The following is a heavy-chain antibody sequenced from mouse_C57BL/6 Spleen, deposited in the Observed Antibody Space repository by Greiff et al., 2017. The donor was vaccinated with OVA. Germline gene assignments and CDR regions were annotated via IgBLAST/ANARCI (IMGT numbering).Heavy chain of an antibody. V-gene: IGHV5-17*01. D-gene: IGHD1-1*01. CDR1: GFTFSDYG. CDR2: ISSGSSTI. CDR3: ARKDGSSYAFAY. J-gene: IGHJ3*01. Sequence: EVKLMESGGGLVKPGGSLKLSCAASGFTFSDYGMHWVRQAPEKGLEWVAYISSGSSTIYYADTVKGRFTISRDNAKNTLFLQMISLRSEETAMYYCARKDGSSYAFAYWGQGTLVTVS.